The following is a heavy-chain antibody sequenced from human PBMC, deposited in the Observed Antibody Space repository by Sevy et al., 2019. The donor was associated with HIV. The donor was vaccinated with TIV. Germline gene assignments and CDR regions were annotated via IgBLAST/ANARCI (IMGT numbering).Heavy chain of an antibody. J-gene: IGHJ5*02. CDR2: ISSSGSTI. CDR1: GFTFSSYS. D-gene: IGHD6-6*01. Sequence: GGSLRLSCAASGFTFSSYSMNWVRQAPGKGLEWVSYISSSGSTIYYADSVKGRFTISRDNAKNSLYLQMNSLRAEDTAVYYCARGGSSALNGWFDPWGQGTLVTVSS. CDR3: ARGGSSALNGWFDP. V-gene: IGHV3-48*04.